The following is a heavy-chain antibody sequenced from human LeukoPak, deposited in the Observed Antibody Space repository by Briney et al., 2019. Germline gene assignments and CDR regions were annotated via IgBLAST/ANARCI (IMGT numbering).Heavy chain of an antibody. Sequence: SETLSLTCTASGGSISSYYWSWIRQPPGKGLEWIGYIYYSGSTNYNPSLKSRVTISVDTSKNQFSLKLSSVTAADTAVYYCARGLWLPDIWGQGTMVTVSS. V-gene: IGHV4-59*01. D-gene: IGHD5-18*01. CDR1: GGSISSYY. CDR3: ARGLWLPDI. J-gene: IGHJ3*02. CDR2: IYYSGST.